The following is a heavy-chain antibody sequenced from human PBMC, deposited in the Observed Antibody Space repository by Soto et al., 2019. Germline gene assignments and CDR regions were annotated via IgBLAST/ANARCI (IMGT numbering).Heavy chain of an antibody. CDR3: ARPPPMVRGDPYYYYYYGMDV. J-gene: IGHJ6*02. V-gene: IGHV1-69*13. CDR1: GGTFSSYA. Sequence: SVKVSCKASGGTFSSYAISWVRQAPGRGLEWMGGIIPIFGTANYAQKFQGRVTITADESTSTAYMELSSLRSEDTAVYYCARPPPMVRGDPYYYYYYGMDVWGQGTTVTVSS. CDR2: IIPIFGTA. D-gene: IGHD3-10*01.